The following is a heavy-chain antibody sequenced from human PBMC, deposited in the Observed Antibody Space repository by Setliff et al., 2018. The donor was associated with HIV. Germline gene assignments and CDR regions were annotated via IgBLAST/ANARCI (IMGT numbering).Heavy chain of an antibody. CDR1: GGSISSGGYY. J-gene: IGHJ6*03. CDR2: IYYSGRT. V-gene: IGHV4-31*03. D-gene: IGHD2-21*01. Sequence: SETLSLTCTVSGGSISSGGYYWSWIRQHPGKGLEWMGYIYYSGRTYYNPSLKSRVTISVDTSEIQFSLKLSSVTAADTAVYYCARYCGGDCYPSAYYMDVWGKGTTVTVSS. CDR3: ARYCGGDCYPSAYYMDV.